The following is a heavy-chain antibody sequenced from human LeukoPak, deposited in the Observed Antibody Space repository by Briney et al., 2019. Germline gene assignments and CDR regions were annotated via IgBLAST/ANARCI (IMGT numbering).Heavy chain of an antibody. Sequence: GASVKVSCKASGYTFTSCGFSWVRQAPGQGLEWMGWISAYNGYTYNSQKFQDRVTMTTAKSTTTAYMELRSLNFDDAAVYYCARVNMVGPILVDYYFYMDVWGEGTGVTVSS. CDR3: ARVNMVGPILVDYYFYMDV. J-gene: IGHJ6*03. D-gene: IGHD1-26*01. CDR2: ISAYNGYT. V-gene: IGHV1-18*01. CDR1: GYTFTSCG.